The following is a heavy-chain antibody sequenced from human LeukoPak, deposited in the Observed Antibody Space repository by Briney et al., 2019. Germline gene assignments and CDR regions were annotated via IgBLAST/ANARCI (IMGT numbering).Heavy chain of an antibody. Sequence: GGSLRLSCAASGFTFSSYSMNWVRQAPGKGLEWVSSISSSSYIYYADSVKGRFTISRDNAKDSLYLQMNSLRAEDTAVYYCARYGDYSHDAFDIWGQGTMVTVSS. J-gene: IGHJ3*02. CDR2: ISSSSYI. CDR1: GFTFSSYS. CDR3: ARYGDYSHDAFDI. D-gene: IGHD4-17*01. V-gene: IGHV3-21*01.